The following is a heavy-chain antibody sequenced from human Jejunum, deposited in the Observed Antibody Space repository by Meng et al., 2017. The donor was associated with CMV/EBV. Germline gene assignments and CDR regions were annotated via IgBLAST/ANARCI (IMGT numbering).Heavy chain of an antibody. CDR3: VRGAGESKNNWFDP. D-gene: IGHD7-27*01. CDR1: GFTFSNYA. J-gene: IGHJ5*02. CDR2: INTDGTTT. V-gene: IGHV3-74*02. Sequence: EVQLWESGGGLVQPGGSLRLTCAASGFTFSNYAMSWVRQAPGKGLEWVSRINTDGTTTGYADSVKGRFTISRDNARNTLYLQMSSLRAEDTAVYYCVRGAGESKNNWFDPWGQGILVTVSS.